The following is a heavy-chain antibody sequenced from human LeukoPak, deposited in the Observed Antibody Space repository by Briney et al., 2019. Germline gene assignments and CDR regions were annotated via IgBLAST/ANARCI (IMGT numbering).Heavy chain of an antibody. CDR1: GYTFTSYG. J-gene: IGHJ1*01. CDR3: ARDDTHYDFWSGYYREAEYFQH. V-gene: IGHV1-18*01. CDR2: ISAYNGNT. D-gene: IGHD3-3*01. Sequence: ASVKVSCKASGYTFTSYGISWVRQAPEQGLEWMGWISAYNGNTNYAQKLQGRVTMTTDTSTNTAYMELRSLRSDDTAVYYCARDDTHYDFWSGYYREAEYFQHWGQGTLVTVSS.